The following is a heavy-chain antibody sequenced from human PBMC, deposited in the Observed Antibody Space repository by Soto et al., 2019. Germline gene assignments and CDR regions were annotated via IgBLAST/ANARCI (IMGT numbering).Heavy chain of an antibody. CDR2: IYYSGST. CDR1: GGSISSGGYY. J-gene: IGHJ4*02. CDR3: VRSGRGYSYGLMDTFFDY. D-gene: IGHD5-18*01. V-gene: IGHV4-31*03. Sequence: SETLSLTCTVSGGSISSGGYYWSWIRQHPGKGLEWIGYIYYSGSTYYNPSLKSRVTISVDTSKNQFSLKLSSVTAADTAVYYCVRSGRGYSYGLMDTFFDYWGQGTLVTVSS.